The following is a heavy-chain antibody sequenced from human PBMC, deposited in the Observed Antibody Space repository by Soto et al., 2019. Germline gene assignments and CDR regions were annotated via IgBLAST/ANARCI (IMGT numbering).Heavy chain of an antibody. CDR1: GGSISSYY. J-gene: IGHJ6*02. Sequence: PSETLSLTCTVSGGSISSYYWSWIRQPPGKGLEWIGCIYYSGSTNYNPSLKSRVTITVETTKNPFSLKLSSLTAVATAVYYCARVAMYRSSWYVNYYYGIAVWGQGTMVTVSS. D-gene: IGHD6-13*01. CDR2: IYYSGST. CDR3: ARVAMYRSSWYVNYYYGIAV. V-gene: IGHV4-59*01.